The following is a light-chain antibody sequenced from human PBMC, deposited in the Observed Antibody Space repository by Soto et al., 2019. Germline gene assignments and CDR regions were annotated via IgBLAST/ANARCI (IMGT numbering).Light chain of an antibody. CDR3: QKYGSSPLT. V-gene: IGKV3-20*01. CDR1: QSVSSYS. Sequence: EIVLTQSPGTLSLSPGVRATLSCRASQSVSSYSVACYHQKPGQAPRLLIYRASSWATGIPDRFSGSGSGTVFTLTISRLEPEDFAVYCCQKYGSSPLTFGQGTELEIK. J-gene: IGKJ2*01. CDR2: RAS.